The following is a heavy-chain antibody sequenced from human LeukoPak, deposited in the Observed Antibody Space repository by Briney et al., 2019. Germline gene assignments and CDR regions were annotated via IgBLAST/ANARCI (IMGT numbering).Heavy chain of an antibody. D-gene: IGHD3/OR15-3a*01. CDR3: ARQTGSGLFILP. CDR1: GYSISSGYY. V-gene: IGHV4-38-2*02. CDR2: IYYTGNT. Sequence: SETLSLTCTVSGYSISSGYYWGWIRQPPGKGLEWIGSIYYTGNTYYNASLKSQVSISIDTSKNQFSLKLTSVTAADTAVYYCARQTGSGLFILPGGQGTLVTVSS. J-gene: IGHJ4*02.